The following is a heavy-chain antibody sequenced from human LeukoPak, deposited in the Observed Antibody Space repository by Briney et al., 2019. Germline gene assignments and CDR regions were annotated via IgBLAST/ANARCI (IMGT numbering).Heavy chain of an antibody. CDR3: ARSAGFIEYYFDY. CDR1: GGSISSYY. D-gene: IGHD2/OR15-2a*01. Sequence: SETLSLTCTVSGGSISSYYWSWIRQPPGKGLEWIGYIYYSGSTNYNPSLKSRVTISVDTSKNQFSLKLSSVTAADTAVYYCARSAGFIEYYFDYWGQGTLVTVSS. V-gene: IGHV4-59*01. J-gene: IGHJ4*02. CDR2: IYYSGST.